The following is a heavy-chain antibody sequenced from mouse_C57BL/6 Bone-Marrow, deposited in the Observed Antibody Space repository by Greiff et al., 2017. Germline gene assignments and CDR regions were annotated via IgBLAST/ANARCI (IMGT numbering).Heavy chain of an antibody. D-gene: IGHD2-3*01. CDR1: GYTFTDYE. V-gene: IGHV1-15*01. J-gene: IGHJ4*01. CDR3: TNYDGDYDYAMDY. CDR2: IDPETGGT. Sequence: QVQLQQSGAELVRPGASVTLSCKASGYTFTDYEMHWVKQTPVHGLEWIGAIDPETGGTAYPQKFKGKAILTADKSSSTAYMELRSLTSEDSAVYYCTNYDGDYDYAMDYWGQGTSVTVSS.